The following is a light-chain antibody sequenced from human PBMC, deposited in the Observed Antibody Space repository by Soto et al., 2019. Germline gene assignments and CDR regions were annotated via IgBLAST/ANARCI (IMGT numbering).Light chain of an antibody. CDR1: SSNIGAGYD. J-gene: IGLJ3*02. Sequence: QPVLTQPPSVSGAPGQRVTISCTGSSSNIGAGYDVHWYQQLPGTAPKLLIYGNINRPSGVPDRFSGSKSGTSASLAITGLQAEDEADYYCQSYDSSLSALFGGGTKLTVL. CDR3: QSYDSSLSAL. CDR2: GNI. V-gene: IGLV1-40*01.